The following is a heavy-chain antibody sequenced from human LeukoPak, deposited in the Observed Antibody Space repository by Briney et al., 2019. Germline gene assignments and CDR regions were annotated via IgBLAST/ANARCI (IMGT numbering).Heavy chain of an antibody. J-gene: IGHJ4*02. D-gene: IGHD1-26*01. V-gene: IGHV3-23*01. CDR1: GFTVSSNY. Sequence: GGSLRLSCAASGFTVSSNYMSWVRQAPGKGLEWVSAISGSGGSTYYADTVKGRFTISRDNSKNTLYLQMNSLRADDTAIYYCAKEASGYSFSDWWGQGTLVTVSS. CDR2: ISGSGGST. CDR3: AKEASGYSFSDW.